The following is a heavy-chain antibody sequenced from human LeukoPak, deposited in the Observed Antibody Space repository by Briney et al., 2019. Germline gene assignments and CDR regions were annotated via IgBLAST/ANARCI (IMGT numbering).Heavy chain of an antibody. V-gene: IGHV3-33*01. CDR2: IWSDGSSQ. J-gene: IGHJ4*02. Sequence: PGGSLRLSCAASGFTFSNYGMHWVRQAPGKGLEWVAVIWSDGSSQYYEDSEKGRFTISRDNSKNTLFLRMNSLRAGDTAVYYCARGTVTMVDYWGQGTLVTVSS. CDR1: GFTFSNYG. CDR3: ARGTVTMVDY. D-gene: IGHD3-10*01.